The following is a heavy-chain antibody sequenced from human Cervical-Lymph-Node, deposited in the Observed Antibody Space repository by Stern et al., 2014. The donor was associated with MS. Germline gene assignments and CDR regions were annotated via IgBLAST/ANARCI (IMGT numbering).Heavy chain of an antibody. V-gene: IGHV5-51*03. J-gene: IGHJ4*02. CDR1: GYLFDDYW. CDR2: IFPRDSNT. Sequence: EVQLVESGAEVKKPGESLKISCEASGYLFDDYWIGWVRQMSGRGLELVAIIFPRDSNTRYSPSVQGQVTISADKSISPAHLQRSSLKASDPPLYYWARSPATPSGYDRFDYWGQGALVTVSS. D-gene: IGHD5-12*01. CDR3: ARSPATPSGYDRFDY.